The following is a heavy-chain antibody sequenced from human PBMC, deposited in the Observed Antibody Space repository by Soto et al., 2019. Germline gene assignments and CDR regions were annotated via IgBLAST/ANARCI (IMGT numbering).Heavy chain of an antibody. V-gene: IGHV3-48*02. Sequence: EVQLVESGGGLVQPGGSLRLSCVASGFTFSTDSMNWVRQAPGKGLEWVAHISTSGATRYYADSVKGRFTISRVNAKTSLYLQMDSLRNEDTAVYYCARFFGSGFDYWGQGTLVTVSS. CDR2: ISTSGATR. CDR1: GFTFSTDS. J-gene: IGHJ4*02. CDR3: ARFFGSGFDY. D-gene: IGHD6-19*01.